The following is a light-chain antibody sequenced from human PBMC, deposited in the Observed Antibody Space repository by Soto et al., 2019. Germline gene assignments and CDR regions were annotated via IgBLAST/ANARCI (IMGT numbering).Light chain of an antibody. Sequence: QSVLTQPPSVSAAPGQKVTISCSGSSSNIGNNYVSWYQQLPGTAPKLLIYDNNKRPSGIPDRFSGSKSGTSATLGITGLQTGDEADYYCGTWYSSLSAGNVFGTGTKLTVL. J-gene: IGLJ1*01. CDR3: GTWYSSLSAGNV. V-gene: IGLV1-51*01. CDR2: DNN. CDR1: SSNIGNNY.